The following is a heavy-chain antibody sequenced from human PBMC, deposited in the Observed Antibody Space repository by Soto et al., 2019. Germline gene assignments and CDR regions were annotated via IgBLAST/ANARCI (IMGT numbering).Heavy chain of an antibody. Sequence: QVQLQQWGARLLKPSETLSLTCAMNGGSFSGFYWSWLRRPPGKGLEWIGEINHSGTTNYNPALQSRVTISLDTYQTHVSLNLTSVTAAGAALDVCAMVPGDSGGNRFDPWGQGTLVAVSS. CDR2: INHSGTT. CDR1: GGSFSGFY. J-gene: IGHJ5*02. V-gene: IGHV4-34*01. D-gene: IGHD4-17*01. CDR3: AMVPGDSGGNRFDP.